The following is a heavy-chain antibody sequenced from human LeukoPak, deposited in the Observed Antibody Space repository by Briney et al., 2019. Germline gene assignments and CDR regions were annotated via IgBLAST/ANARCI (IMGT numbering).Heavy chain of an antibody. D-gene: IGHD3-3*01. J-gene: IGHJ5*02. CDR2: ISSSSSYI. V-gene: IGHV3-21*01. Sequence: GGSLRPSCAASGFTFSSYSMNWVRQAPGRGLEWVSSISSSSSYIYYADSVKGRFTISRDNAKNSLYLQMNSLRAEDTAVYYCAGSTYYDFWSGSIQGWFDPWGQGTLVTVSS. CDR3: AGSTYYDFWSGSIQGWFDP. CDR1: GFTFSSYS.